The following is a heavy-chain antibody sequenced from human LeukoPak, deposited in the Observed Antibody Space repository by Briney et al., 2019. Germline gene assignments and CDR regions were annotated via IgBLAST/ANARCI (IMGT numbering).Heavy chain of an antibody. J-gene: IGHJ3*02. V-gene: IGHV3-7*05. Sequence: PGGSLRLSCAASGFTFSGYWMTWVRQAPGKGLEWVANIMKEENETNYVDSVKGRFTISRDNAKNSLYLQMNSLRAEDTAVYYCARAGINAVFDIWGQGTMVTVSS. CDR3: ARAGINAVFDI. CDR2: IMKEENET. CDR1: GFTFSGYW. D-gene: IGHD2-8*01.